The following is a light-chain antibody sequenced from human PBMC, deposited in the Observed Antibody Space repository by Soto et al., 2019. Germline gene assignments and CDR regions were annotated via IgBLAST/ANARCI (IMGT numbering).Light chain of an antibody. V-gene: IGKV3-20*01. CDR1: QSVRSSY. Sequence: EIVLTQSPGTLSLSPGERATLSCGASQSVRSSYLAWYQLKPGQAPRLLIYGASSRATGIPDSFSGNGSGTVFTLTVISLGPEDFAVYHRQQYRSSPYTFGQGTKLEIK. CDR3: QQYRSSPYT. CDR2: GAS. J-gene: IGKJ2*01.